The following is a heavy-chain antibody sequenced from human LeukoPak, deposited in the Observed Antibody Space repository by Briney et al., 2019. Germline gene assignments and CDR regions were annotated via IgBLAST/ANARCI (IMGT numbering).Heavy chain of an antibody. Sequence: GESLRLSCASSGFTFSSYSMNWVRQAPGKGLEWVSSISSSSSYIYYADSVKGRFTISRDNAKNSLYLQMNSLRAEDTAVYYCARSAYYDRDFDYWGQGTLVTVSS. CDR3: ARSAYYDRDFDY. CDR2: ISSSSSYI. V-gene: IGHV3-21*01. J-gene: IGHJ4*02. CDR1: GFTFSSYS. D-gene: IGHD3-3*01.